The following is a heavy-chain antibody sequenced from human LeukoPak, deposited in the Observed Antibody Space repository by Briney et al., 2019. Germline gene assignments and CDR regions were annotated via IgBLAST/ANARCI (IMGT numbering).Heavy chain of an antibody. J-gene: IGHJ1*01. CDR3: ARGEGGVVVPAAMGAEYFQH. D-gene: IGHD2-2*01. CDR1: AGSFSGYY. V-gene: IGHV4-34*01. CDR2: TNHSGCT. Sequence: SETLSLTCAVYAGSFSGYYWSRIRQPPWKGLEWIGGTNHSGCTNYNPSLKSRVTISVDTSKNQFSLKLSSVTAADTAVYYCARGEGGVVVPAAMGAEYFQHWGQGTLVTVSS.